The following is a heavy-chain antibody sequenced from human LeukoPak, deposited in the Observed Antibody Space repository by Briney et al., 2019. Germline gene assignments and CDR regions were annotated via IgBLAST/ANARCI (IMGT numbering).Heavy chain of an antibody. Sequence: GGSLRLSCAASGFTFGSYSMNWVRQAPGKGLEWVSSISSSSYIYYADSVKGRFTISRDNAKNSLYLQMNSLRAEDTAVYYCARDKQNWNYRGVDYWGQGTLVTVSS. D-gene: IGHD1-7*01. J-gene: IGHJ4*02. CDR3: ARDKQNWNYRGVDY. CDR1: GFTFGSYS. V-gene: IGHV3-21*01. CDR2: ISSSSYI.